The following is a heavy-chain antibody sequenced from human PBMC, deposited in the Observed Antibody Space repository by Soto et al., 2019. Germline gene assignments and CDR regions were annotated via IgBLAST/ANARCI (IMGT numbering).Heavy chain of an antibody. CDR1: GFRFSDYG. J-gene: IGHJ3*02. D-gene: IGHD5-12*01. CDR2: ITKTGRST. V-gene: IGHV3-23*01. Sequence: EVQLLESGGGLVQPGGSLRISCATSGFRFSDYGINWVRQAPGKGLEWVAGITKTGRSTFLADSVRGRFTISRDNLNNIVYLQMNSLRADDTALYSCTKDADVYDCAFESWGQGTMVTVSS. CDR3: TKDADVYDCAFES.